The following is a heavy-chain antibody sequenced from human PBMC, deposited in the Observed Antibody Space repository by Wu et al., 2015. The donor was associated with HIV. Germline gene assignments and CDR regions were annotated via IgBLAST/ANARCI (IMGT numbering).Heavy chain of an antibody. CDR2: INPDTGDT. CDR1: GYTFTDYY. J-gene: IGHJ6*03. V-gene: IGHV1-2*02. CDR3: ARDWTVSVSFLTYFYMDV. D-gene: IGHD3-9*01. Sequence: QVQLVQSGAEVQKSGASVKVSCKTSGYTFTDYYIHWVRQAPGQGLQWMGWINPDTGDTKYSQTFKGSVTMTRDTSISTVYMVLTSLKSNDTAIYYCARDWTVSVSFLTYFYMDVWGNGTTVTV.